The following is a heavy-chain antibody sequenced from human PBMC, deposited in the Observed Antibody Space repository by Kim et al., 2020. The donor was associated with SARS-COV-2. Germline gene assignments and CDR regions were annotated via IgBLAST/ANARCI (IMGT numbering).Heavy chain of an antibody. CDR3: ARIPYCSGGSCPGSIDY. D-gene: IGHD2-15*01. CDR1: GGSISSGGYY. J-gene: IGHJ4*02. Sequence: SETLSLTCTVSGGSISSGGYYWSWIRQHPGKGLEWIGYIYYSGSTYYNPSLKSRVTISVDTSKNQFSLKLSSVTAADTAVYYCARIPYCSGGSCPGSIDYWGQGTLVTVSS. V-gene: IGHV4-31*03. CDR2: IYYSGST.